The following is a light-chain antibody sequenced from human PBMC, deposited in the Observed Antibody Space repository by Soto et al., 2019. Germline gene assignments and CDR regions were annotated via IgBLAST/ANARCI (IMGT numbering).Light chain of an antibody. CDR1: SSDVGGYNY. V-gene: IGLV2-8*01. CDR3: SSYAASNNFYFV. CDR2: EDT. Sequence: QSALTQPPSASGSPGQSVTISCTGTSSDVGGYNYVSWYQQYPGRAPKLMISEDTKRPSGVPDRFSGSKSGNTASLTVSGLQAEDEADYYCSSYAASNNFYFVFGGGTQLTVL. J-gene: IGLJ3*02.